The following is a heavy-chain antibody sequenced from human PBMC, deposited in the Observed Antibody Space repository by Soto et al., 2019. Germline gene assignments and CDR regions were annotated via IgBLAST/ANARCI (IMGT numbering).Heavy chain of an antibody. CDR2: ISSDGHHQ. CDR1: GFSFNDYA. CDR3: SRGTYYPQSSGLHADY. D-gene: IGHD3-22*01. J-gene: IGHJ4*02. Sequence: PGGPLRLSCATSGFSFNDYATYWVRQAPGQGLEWVAIISSDGHHQFYLDNLRGRFTVSRDNSKNTLYLQMNSLRPEDTAVYYCSRGTYYPQSSGLHADYWGPGTVVTVSS. V-gene: IGHV3-30*03.